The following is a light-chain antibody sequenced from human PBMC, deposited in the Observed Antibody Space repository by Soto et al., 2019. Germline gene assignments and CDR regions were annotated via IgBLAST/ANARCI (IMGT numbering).Light chain of an antibody. CDR1: QSVSSN. V-gene: IGKV3-20*01. J-gene: IGKJ1*01. CDR3: XQYGSSGT. Sequence: EFVLTQSPGTLSLSPGDSATLSCRASQSVSSNLAWYQQKPGQAPRLLIYGASNRATGIQDRFSGSGSGTDFTLTIRRLEPEDFAVYYCXQYGSSGTFGQGTKVDIK. CDR2: GAS.